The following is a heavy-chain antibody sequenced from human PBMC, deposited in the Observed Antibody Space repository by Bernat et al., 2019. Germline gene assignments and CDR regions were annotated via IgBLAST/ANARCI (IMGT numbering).Heavy chain of an antibody. Sequence: QVQLVESGGGVVQPGRSLRLSCAASGFTFSSYGMHWVRQAPGKGLEWVAVISYDGSNKYYADSVKGRFTISRDNSKNTLYLQMNSLRAEDTAVYYCTTAHVDTAMDLTYYYYGMDVWGQGTTVTVSS. CDR3: TTAHVDTAMDLTYYYYGMDV. CDR1: GFTFSSYG. J-gene: IGHJ6*02. V-gene: IGHV3-30*03. D-gene: IGHD5-18*01. CDR2: ISYDGSNK.